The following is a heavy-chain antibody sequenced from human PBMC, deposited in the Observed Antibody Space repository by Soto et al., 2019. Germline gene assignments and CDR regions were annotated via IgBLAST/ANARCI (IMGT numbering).Heavy chain of an antibody. J-gene: IGHJ5*02. CDR2: VFYTGST. Sequence: PSETLSVTCTVSGGSISSPDYYWSWIPQTPGKGLEWIGHVFYTGSTDYNPSLKSRPTISVDTSKNQFSLKLSSVTAADTAVYYCAARYSYDWFDPWGQGTLVTVSS. D-gene: IGHD5-18*01. CDR3: AARYSYDWFDP. V-gene: IGHV4-30-4*01. CDR1: GGSISSPDYY.